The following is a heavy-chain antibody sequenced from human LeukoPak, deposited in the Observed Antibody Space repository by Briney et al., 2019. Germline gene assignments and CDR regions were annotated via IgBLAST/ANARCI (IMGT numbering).Heavy chain of an antibody. V-gene: IGHV4-59*01. CDR2: IYYSGST. CDR3: ARDDGYNSFDY. Sequence: SETLSLTCTVSGGSINSYYWSWIRQPPGKGLEWIGYIYYSGSTNYNPSLKSRVTISVDTSKNQFSLKLSSVTAADTAVYYCARDDGYNSFDYWGQGTLVTVSS. J-gene: IGHJ4*02. D-gene: IGHD5-24*01. CDR1: GGSINSYY.